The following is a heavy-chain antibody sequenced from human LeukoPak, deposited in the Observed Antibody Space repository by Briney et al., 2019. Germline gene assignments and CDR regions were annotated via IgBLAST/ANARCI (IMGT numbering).Heavy chain of an antibody. CDR1: GYRFTSYW. CDR3: ARSSTVTADY. V-gene: IGHV5-51*01. CDR2: IYPGDSDT. J-gene: IGHJ4*02. D-gene: IGHD4-17*01. Sequence: GESLKISFKGSGYRFTSYWIGWVRPMPGKGLEWMGIIYPGDSDTRYSPSFQGQVTISADKSISTAYLQWSSLKASDTAMYYCARSSTVTADYWGQGTLVTVSS.